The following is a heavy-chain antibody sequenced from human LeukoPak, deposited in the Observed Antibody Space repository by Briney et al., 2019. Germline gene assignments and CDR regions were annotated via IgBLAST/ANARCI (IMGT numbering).Heavy chain of an antibody. CDR2: ISSSGSTT. D-gene: IGHD2-21*01. CDR3: ARDSAVIVDY. CDR1: GFTFSSYE. Sequence: HSGGSLRLSCAASGFTFSSYEMNWVRQAPGKGLEWVSYISSSGSTTHYADSVKGRFTISRDNAKNSLFLQMNSLRAEDTAVYYCARDSAVIVDYWGQGTLVTVSS. V-gene: IGHV3-48*03. J-gene: IGHJ4*02.